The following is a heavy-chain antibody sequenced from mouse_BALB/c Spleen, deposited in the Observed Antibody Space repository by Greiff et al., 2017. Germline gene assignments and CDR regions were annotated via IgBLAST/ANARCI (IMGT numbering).Heavy chain of an antibody. J-gene: IGHJ4*01. V-gene: IGHV10-1*02. D-gene: IGHD2-2*01. CDR2: IRSKSNNYAT. CDR3: VRREGYDYAMDY. Sequence: EVKVVESGGGLVQPKGSLKLSCAASGFTFNTYAMNWVRQAPGKGLEWVARIRSKSNNYATYYADSVKDRFTISRDDSQSMLYLQMNNLKTEDTAMYYCVRREGYDYAMDYWGQGTSVTVSS. CDR1: GFTFNTYA.